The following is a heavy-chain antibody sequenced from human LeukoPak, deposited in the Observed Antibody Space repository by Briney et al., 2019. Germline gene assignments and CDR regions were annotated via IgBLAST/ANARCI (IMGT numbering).Heavy chain of an antibody. V-gene: IGHV3-48*01. CDR1: GFTFSNYS. CDR2: ISSSSSTI. D-gene: IGHD1-14*01. CDR3: ASEYYYYYMDV. Sequence: GGSLRLSCAASGFTFSNYSMNWVRQAPGKGLEWVSYISSSSSTIYYADSVKGRFTISRDNAKNSLYLQMNSLRAEDTAVYYCASEYYYYYMDVWGKGTTVTVS. J-gene: IGHJ6*03.